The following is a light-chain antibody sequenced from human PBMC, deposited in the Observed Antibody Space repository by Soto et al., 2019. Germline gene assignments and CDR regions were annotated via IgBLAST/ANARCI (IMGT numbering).Light chain of an antibody. CDR2: DVS. CDR3: ASYTTTKTLV. V-gene: IGLV2-11*01. Sequence: QSALTQPRSVSGSPGQSVTISCTGTSSDVGGYNYVSWYQQHPGKAPKLMIYDVSKRPSGVPDRFSGSKSGNTASLTISGLQAEDEADYYCASYTTTKTLVFGGGTKVTVL. J-gene: IGLJ3*02. CDR1: SSDVGGYNY.